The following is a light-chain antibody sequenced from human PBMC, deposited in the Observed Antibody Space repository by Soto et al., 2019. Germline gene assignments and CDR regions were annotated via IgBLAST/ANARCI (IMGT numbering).Light chain of an antibody. V-gene: IGKV3-15*01. J-gene: IGKJ2*01. CDR1: QSVSSN. CDR3: QQYNNWPYT. CDR2: GAS. Sequence: EIVMTQSPATLSVSPGERATLSCRASQSVSSNLAWYQQKPGQAPRLLIYGASTRATGIPARFSGSGSGTEFNLTNSSLQSGDFAVYYCQQYNNWPYTFGQGTKLEIK.